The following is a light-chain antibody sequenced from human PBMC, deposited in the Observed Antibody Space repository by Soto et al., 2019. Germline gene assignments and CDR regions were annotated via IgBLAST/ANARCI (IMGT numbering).Light chain of an antibody. CDR3: QQSYSVPWT. V-gene: IGKV1-39*01. CDR1: QSINSN. Sequence: DIQMTQSPSSLSASVGDRVTITCRASQSINSNLNWYQQKPGKAPKLLIFAASSLPSDVPSRFSGGGFGTDFTLTISSLQPEDFAIFYCQQSYSVPWTFGHGTQVEVK. CDR2: AAS. J-gene: IGKJ1*01.